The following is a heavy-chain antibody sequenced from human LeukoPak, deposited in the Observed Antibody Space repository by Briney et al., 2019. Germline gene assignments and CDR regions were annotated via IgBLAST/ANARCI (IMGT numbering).Heavy chain of an antibody. V-gene: IGHV4-59*08. CDR3: AGLPRGTQPPEYFQQ. CDR1: GGSISSYY. CDR2: IHYSGST. J-gene: IGHJ1*01. Sequence: SETLSLTCTVSGGSISSYYWSWIRQPPGKGLEWIGSIHYSGSTTYNPSLKSRVTISVDTSKNQFSLKLTSATAADTAVYYCAGLPRGTQPPEYFQQWGQGTLVTVSS. D-gene: IGHD1-1*01.